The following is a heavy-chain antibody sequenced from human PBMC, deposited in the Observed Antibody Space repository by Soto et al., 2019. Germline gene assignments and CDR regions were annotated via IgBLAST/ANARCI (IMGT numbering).Heavy chain of an antibody. Sequence: SGPTLVNPTQPLTLTCSVSGFSLSARGVGVGWIRQPPGKALEWLAIIYWNDDKLYSPSLKSRLTITKDTAENQVVLTMTNMDPVDTATYFCAHSPWGAAPDYWGQGTVVTVSS. D-gene: IGHD3-16*01. CDR3: AHSPWGAAPDY. CDR2: IYWNDDK. CDR1: GFSLSARGVG. V-gene: IGHV2-5*01. J-gene: IGHJ4*02.